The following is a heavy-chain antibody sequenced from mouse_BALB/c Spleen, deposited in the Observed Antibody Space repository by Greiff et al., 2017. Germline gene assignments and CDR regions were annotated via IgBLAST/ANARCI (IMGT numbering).Heavy chain of an antibody. Sequence: VKLVESGPGLVAPSQSLSITCTVSGFSLTSYGVHWVRQPPGKGLEWLGVIWAGGSTNYNSALMSRLSISKDNSKSQVFLKMNSLQTDDTAMYYCATYYGNYHYAMDYWGQGTSVTVSS. CDR1: GFSLTSYG. J-gene: IGHJ4*01. V-gene: IGHV2-9*02. D-gene: IGHD2-10*01. CDR2: IWAGGST. CDR3: ATYYGNYHYAMDY.